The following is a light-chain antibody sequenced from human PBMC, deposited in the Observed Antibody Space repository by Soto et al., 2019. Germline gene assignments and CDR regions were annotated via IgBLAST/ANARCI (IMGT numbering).Light chain of an antibody. CDR2: EGS. CDR3: CSYAGSSTPVV. CDR1: SSDVGCYNL. J-gene: IGLJ2*01. V-gene: IGLV2-23*01. Sequence: QSALTQPASVSGSPGQSITISCTGTSSDVGCYNLVSWYQQHPGKAPKLMIYEGSKRPSGVSNRFSGSKSGNTASLTISGLQAEDEADYYCCSYAGSSTPVVFGGGTQLTVL.